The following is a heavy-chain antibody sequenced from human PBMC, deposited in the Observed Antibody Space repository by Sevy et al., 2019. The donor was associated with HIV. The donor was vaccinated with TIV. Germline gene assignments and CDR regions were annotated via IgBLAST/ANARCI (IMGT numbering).Heavy chain of an antibody. J-gene: IGHJ6*02. Sequence: GGSLRLSCAASGFTFSSYSMNWVRQAPGKGLEWVSYISSSSSTIYYADSVKGRFTISRDNAKNSRYLQMNSLRDEDTAVYYCARAEDDILTGPYYYYGMDVWGQGTTVTVSS. CDR2: ISSSSSTI. D-gene: IGHD3-9*01. CDR1: GFTFSSYS. V-gene: IGHV3-48*02. CDR3: ARAEDDILTGPYYYYGMDV.